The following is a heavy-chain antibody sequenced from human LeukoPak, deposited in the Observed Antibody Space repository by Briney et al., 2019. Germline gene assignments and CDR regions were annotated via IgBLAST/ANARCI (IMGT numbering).Heavy chain of an antibody. J-gene: IGHJ6*02. Sequence: SVKVSCKASGGTFSSYAISWVRQAPGQGLEWMGGIIPIFGTANYAQKFQGRVTITADESTSTAYMELSSLRSEDTAVYYCARDGGGNSQYYYYYGMDVWGQGTTVTVSS. CDR3: ARDGGGNSQYYYYYGMDV. V-gene: IGHV1-69*13. CDR2: IIPIFGTA. CDR1: GGTFSSYA. D-gene: IGHD4-23*01.